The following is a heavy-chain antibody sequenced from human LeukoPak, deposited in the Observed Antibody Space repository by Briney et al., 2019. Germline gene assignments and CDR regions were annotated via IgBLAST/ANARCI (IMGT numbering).Heavy chain of an antibody. D-gene: IGHD6-13*01. V-gene: IGHV4-4*07. J-gene: IGHJ4*02. CDR1: GGSISSYD. CDR3: ARVEQQLVRAFDY. Sequence: SETLSLTCTVSGGSISSYDWSWIRQPAGKGLEWIGRIYTSGSPNYNPSLKSRVTMSVDTSKSQFSLKLSSVTAADTAVYYCARVEQQLVRAFDYWGQGTLVTVSS. CDR2: IYTSGSP.